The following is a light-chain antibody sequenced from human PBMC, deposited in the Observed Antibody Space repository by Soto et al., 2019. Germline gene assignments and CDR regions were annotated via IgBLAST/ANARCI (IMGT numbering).Light chain of an antibody. CDR3: SFYTSINNYG. J-gene: IGLJ1*01. CDR1: SSYVGGYNY. CDR2: EVS. Sequence: QSALTQPRSVSGSPGQSVTISCTGTSSYVGGYNYVSWYQQHPGKAPKLMIYEVSNRPSGVSNRFSGSKSGNTASLTISVLKDADEADYYCSFYTSINNYGFGTGTKVTIL. V-gene: IGLV2-14*01.